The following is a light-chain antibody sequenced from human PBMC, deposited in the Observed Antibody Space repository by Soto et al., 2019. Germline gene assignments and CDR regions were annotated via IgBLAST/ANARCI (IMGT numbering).Light chain of an antibody. CDR1: QRINNY. V-gene: IGKV1-39*01. CDR3: QQTYISPIT. Sequence: DIRMTQSPSSLSASVGDRVTITCRASQRINNYLNWYQHKTGKAPKVLIYAASNLQSGVQSRINGSGSGTDFTFTISSLQPEDFATYYCQQTYISPITFGQGTRLEIK. CDR2: AAS. J-gene: IGKJ5*01.